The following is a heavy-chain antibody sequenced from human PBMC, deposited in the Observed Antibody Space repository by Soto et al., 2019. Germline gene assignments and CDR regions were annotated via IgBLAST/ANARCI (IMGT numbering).Heavy chain of an antibody. CDR1: GGSISSSSYY. CDR3: XTXWFGDGDY. D-gene: IGHD3-10*01. Sequence: QLQLQESGPGLVKPSETLSLTCTVSGGSISSSSYYWGWIRQPPGKGLEWIGSIYYSGSTHYNPSXXXXXXXXVDTXKNQXXXXXXXVXAADXAVXXXXTXWFGDGDYWGQGTLVTVSS. J-gene: IGHJ4*02. V-gene: IGHV4-39*01. CDR2: IYYSGST.